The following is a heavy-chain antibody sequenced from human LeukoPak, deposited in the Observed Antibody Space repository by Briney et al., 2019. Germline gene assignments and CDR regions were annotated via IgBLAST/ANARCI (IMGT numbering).Heavy chain of an antibody. CDR1: GYTFTSSG. CDR3: AREQYYGSGSYSDS. CDR2: LNIYNGNT. Sequence: ASVKVSCKASGYTFTSSGISWVRQAPGQGLGWMGWLNIYNGNTDYAQKVQGRVTMTTDTSTSTAYMELRSLRSDDTAIYYCAREQYYGSGSYSDSWGQGTLVTVSS. J-gene: IGHJ4*02. V-gene: IGHV1-18*01. D-gene: IGHD3-10*01.